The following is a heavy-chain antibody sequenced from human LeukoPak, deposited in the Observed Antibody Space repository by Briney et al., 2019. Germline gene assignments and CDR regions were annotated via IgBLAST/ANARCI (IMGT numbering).Heavy chain of an antibody. CDR3: AKPLFGSTSWMDV. Sequence: PGGSLRLSCAASGFTFSSYAMSWVHQAPGKGLEWVSAISGSGGSTYYADSVKGRFTISRDNSKNTLYLQMNSLRAEDTAVYYCAKPLFGSTSWMDVWGKGTTVTVSS. D-gene: IGHD2-2*01. V-gene: IGHV3-23*01. CDR1: GFTFSSYA. J-gene: IGHJ6*04. CDR2: ISGSGGST.